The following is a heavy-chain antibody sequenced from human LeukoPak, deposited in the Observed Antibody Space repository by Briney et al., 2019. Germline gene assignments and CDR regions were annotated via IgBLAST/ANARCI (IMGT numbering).Heavy chain of an antibody. CDR3: AADRAYYGSGSYVFDP. V-gene: IGHV1-58*02. CDR1: GFTFTSSA. CDR2: IVVGSGNT. D-gene: IGHD3-10*01. Sequence: SVKVSFKASGFTFTSSAMQWVRQARGQSLEWIGWIVVGSGNTNYAQKFQERVTMTRDMSTSTAYMELSSLRSEDTAVYYCAADRAYYGSGSYVFDPWGQGTLVTVSS. J-gene: IGHJ5*02.